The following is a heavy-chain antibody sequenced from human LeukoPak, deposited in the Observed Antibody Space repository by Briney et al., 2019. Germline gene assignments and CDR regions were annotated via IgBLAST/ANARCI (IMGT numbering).Heavy chain of an antibody. D-gene: IGHD2-15*01. CDR2: ISGSGGST. Sequence: AGGTLRLSCAASGFTFSSYGMSWVRQAPGKGLEWVSAISGSGGSTYYADSVKGRFTISRDNSKNTLYLQMNSLRAEDTAVYYCAKDFVYCSGGSRCRPGLDAFDIWGQGTMVTVSS. CDR3: AKDFVYCSGGSRCRPGLDAFDI. J-gene: IGHJ3*02. V-gene: IGHV3-23*01. CDR1: GFTFSSYG.